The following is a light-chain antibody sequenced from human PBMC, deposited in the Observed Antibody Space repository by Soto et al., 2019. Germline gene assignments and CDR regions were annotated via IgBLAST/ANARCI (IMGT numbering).Light chain of an antibody. J-gene: IGKJ1*01. CDR3: QQYNSYPWT. CDR1: QGINKD. CDR2: GAS. Sequence: DIQMTQSPSSLSAAVGDRVTITCRASQGINKDVDWFQQQPGKAPKCLMYGASSLESGVPSRFSGSGSGTEFTLTISSLQPDDFATYYCQQYNSYPWTFGQGTKV. V-gene: IGKV1-16*01.